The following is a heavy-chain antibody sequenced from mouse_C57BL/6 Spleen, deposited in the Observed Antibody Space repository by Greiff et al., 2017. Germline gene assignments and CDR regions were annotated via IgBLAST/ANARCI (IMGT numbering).Heavy chain of an antibody. D-gene: IGHD1-1*01. CDR1: GFTFSSYA. Sequence: EVMLVESGGGLVKPGGSLKLSCAASGFTFSSYAMSWVRQTPEKRLEWVATISDGGSYTYYPDNVQGRFTISRDNAKNNLYLQMSHLKSEDTAMYYCASPITTVVATPFAYWGQGTLVTVSA. CDR2: ISDGGSYT. V-gene: IGHV5-4*03. CDR3: ASPITTVVATPFAY. J-gene: IGHJ3*01.